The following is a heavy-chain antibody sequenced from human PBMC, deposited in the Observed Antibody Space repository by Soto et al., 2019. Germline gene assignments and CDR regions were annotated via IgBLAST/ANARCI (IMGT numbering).Heavy chain of an antibody. CDR3: AGSSDAGRDN. V-gene: IGHV3-21*01. J-gene: IGHJ4*02. Sequence: EVQLVESGGGLVKPGGSLRLSCAASGFTLSEYSMNWFRQAPGKGLEWVASISSSSSFIHYAESMKGRFTISRDNAKNSLYLPMNRLSAEDTAVYYCAGSSDAGRDNRGQGTLVTVSS. CDR2: ISSSSSFI. CDR1: GFTLSEYS. D-gene: IGHD1-26*01.